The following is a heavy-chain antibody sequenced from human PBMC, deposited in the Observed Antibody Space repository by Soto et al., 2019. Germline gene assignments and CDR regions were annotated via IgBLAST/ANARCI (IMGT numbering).Heavy chain of an antibody. CDR3: ARGQDS. CDR2: ISPDGSTT. V-gene: IGHV3-74*01. J-gene: IGHJ4*02. CDR1: GFTFTTYW. Sequence: GVLRLACAASGFTFTTYWMHWVRQAPGEGLVWVSRISPDGSTTNYADSVKGRFTISRDNAKNTLYLQMNSLRAEDTAVYYCARGQDSWGQGTLVTVSS.